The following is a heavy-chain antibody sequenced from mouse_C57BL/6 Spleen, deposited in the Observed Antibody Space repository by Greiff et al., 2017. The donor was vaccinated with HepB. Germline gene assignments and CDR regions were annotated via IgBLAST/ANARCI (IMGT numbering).Heavy chain of an antibody. CDR2: IWSGGST. CDR3: ARIDYDEGYAMDY. D-gene: IGHD2-4*01. J-gene: IGHJ4*01. CDR1: GFSLTSYG. Sequence: VQVVESGPGLVQPSQSLSITCTVSGFSLTSYGVHWVRQSPGKGLEWLGVIWSGGSTDYNAAFISRLSISKDNSKSQVFFKMNSLQADDTAIYYCARIDYDEGYAMDYWGQGTSVTVSS. V-gene: IGHV2-2*01.